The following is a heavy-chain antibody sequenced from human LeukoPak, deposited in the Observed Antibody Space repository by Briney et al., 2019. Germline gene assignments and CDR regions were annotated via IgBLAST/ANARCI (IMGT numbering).Heavy chain of an antibody. D-gene: IGHD5-24*01. V-gene: IGHV4-59*01. Sequence: PSETLSLTCTVSGGSISSYYWSWIRQPPGKGLEWIGYIYYSGSTSYNPSLGSRVTISVDTSKNQFSLKLYSVTAADTAVYYCARAGTLQSNPSAFDIWGQGTMVTVSS. CDR3: ARAGTLQSNPSAFDI. J-gene: IGHJ3*02. CDR1: GGSISSYY. CDR2: IYYSGST.